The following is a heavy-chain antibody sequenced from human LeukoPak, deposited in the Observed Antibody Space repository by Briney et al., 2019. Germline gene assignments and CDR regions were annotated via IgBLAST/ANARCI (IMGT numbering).Heavy chain of an antibody. CDR1: GFTFSSYW. D-gene: IGHD6-19*01. J-gene: IGHJ4*02. CDR2: ISGSGDLS. CDR3: AKGGRSSGWVHFDY. Sequence: GGSLRLSCAASGFTFSSYWMSWVRQAPGKGLEWVSGISGSGDLSYHADSVKGRFTISRDNSKNTLYLQMNSLRAEDTAVYYCAKGGRSSGWVHFDYWGQGTLVTVSS. V-gene: IGHV3-23*01.